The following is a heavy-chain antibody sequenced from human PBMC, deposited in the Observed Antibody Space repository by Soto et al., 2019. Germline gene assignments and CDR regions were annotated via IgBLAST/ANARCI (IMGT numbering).Heavy chain of an antibody. J-gene: IGHJ5*02. V-gene: IGHV1-69*01. D-gene: IGHD4-17*01. CDR2: IIPIFGTA. CDR3: AREGNYGDYLESFDH. CDR1: GGTFSSYA. Sequence: QVQLVQSGAEVRKPGSSVKVSYKASGGTFSSYAISWVRQAPGQGLEWMGGIIPIFGTANYAQKFQGRVTITADESTSTAYMELSSLRSEDTAVYYCAREGNYGDYLESFDHWGQGTLVTVSS.